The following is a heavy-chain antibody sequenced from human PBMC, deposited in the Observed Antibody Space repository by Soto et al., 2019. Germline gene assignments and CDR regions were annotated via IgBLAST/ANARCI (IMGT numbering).Heavy chain of an antibody. CDR1: GGTFSSYA. Sequence: RTSVKVSCKASGGTFSSYAISWVRQAPGQGLEWMGGIIPIFGTANYAQKFQGRVTITADESTSTAYMELSSLRSEDTAVYYCAREPLSPKEYYFDYWGQGTLGTVSS. J-gene: IGHJ4*02. CDR3: AREPLSPKEYYFDY. D-gene: IGHD3-10*01. CDR2: IIPIFGTA. V-gene: IGHV1-69*13.